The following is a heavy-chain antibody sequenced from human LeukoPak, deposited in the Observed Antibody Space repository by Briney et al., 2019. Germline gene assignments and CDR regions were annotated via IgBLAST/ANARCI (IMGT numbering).Heavy chain of an antibody. V-gene: IGHV4-34*01. CDR2: INHSGST. D-gene: IGHD3-3*01. J-gene: IGHJ5*02. CDR1: GGSFSGYY. Sequence: SETLSLTCAVYGGSFSGYYWSWIRQPPGKGLEWIGEINHSGSTYYNPSLKSRVTISVDTSKNQFSLKLSSVTAADTAVYYCARGRQGVVLSWGQGTLVTVSS. CDR3: ARGRQGVVLS.